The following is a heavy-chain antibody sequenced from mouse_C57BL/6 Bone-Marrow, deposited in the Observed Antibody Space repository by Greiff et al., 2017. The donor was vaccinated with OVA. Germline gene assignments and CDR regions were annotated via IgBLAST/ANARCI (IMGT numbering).Heavy chain of an antibody. D-gene: IGHD2-3*01. CDR2: ISYDGSN. CDR1: GYSITSGYY. V-gene: IGHV3-6*01. CDR3: ARARDGYYVGLYWYFDV. Sequence: EVKLQESGPGLVKPSQSLSLTCSVTGYSITSGYYWNWIRQFPGNKLEWMGYISYDGSNNYNPSLKNRISITRDTSKNQFFLKLNSVTTEDTATYYCARARDGYYVGLYWYFDVWGTGTTVTVSS. J-gene: IGHJ1*03.